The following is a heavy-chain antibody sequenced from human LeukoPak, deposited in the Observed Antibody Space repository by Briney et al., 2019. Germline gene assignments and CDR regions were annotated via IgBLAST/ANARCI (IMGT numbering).Heavy chain of an antibody. D-gene: IGHD1-26*01. CDR1: RFTFSSYS. J-gene: IGHJ3*02. Sequence: GGSLRLSCAASRFTFSSYSMNWVRQAPGKGLEWVSSISSSSYIYYADSVKGRFTISRDNAKNSLYLQMNSLRAEDTAVYYCARALPSPLYSGSYADAFDIWGQGTMVTVSS. CDR3: ARALPSPLYSGSYADAFDI. V-gene: IGHV3-21*01. CDR2: ISSSSYI.